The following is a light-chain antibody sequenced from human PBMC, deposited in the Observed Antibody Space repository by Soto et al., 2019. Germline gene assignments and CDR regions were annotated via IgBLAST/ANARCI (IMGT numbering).Light chain of an antibody. Sequence: QSVLTQPASVSGSPGQTITISCTGTSSDVGGYNYLSWYQQHPGKAPKVMIYEVSNRPSGVSNRFSGSKSGNTASLTISGLQAEDEADYFCSSYTTSGTPVFGGGTKPTVL. CDR3: SSYTTSGTPV. V-gene: IGLV2-14*01. CDR2: EVS. J-gene: IGLJ3*02. CDR1: SSDVGGYNY.